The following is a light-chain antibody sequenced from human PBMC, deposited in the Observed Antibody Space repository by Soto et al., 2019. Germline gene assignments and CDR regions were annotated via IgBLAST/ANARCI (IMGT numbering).Light chain of an antibody. CDR3: QKYDSAPWT. CDR1: QGISNY. Sequence: DIQMTQSPSSLSASVRDRVTITCRASQGISNYLAWYQQKPGKVPKLLIYAASTLQSGVPARFSGSGSGTDFTLTISSLQPEDVATYYCQKYDSAPWTFGQGNKVEIK. V-gene: IGKV1-27*01. CDR2: AAS. J-gene: IGKJ1*01.